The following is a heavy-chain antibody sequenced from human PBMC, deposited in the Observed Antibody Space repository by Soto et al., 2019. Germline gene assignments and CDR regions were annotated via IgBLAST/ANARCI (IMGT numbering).Heavy chain of an antibody. CDR2: TYYRSKWYN. D-gene: IGHD6-13*01. Sequence: SQTLSLTCAISGDSVSGNSAAWNWIRQPPSRGLEWLGRTYYRSKWYNDYAVSVKSRITINPVTSKNQFSLQLNSVTPEDTAVYYCATQHSSSWYGNAFDIWGQGTMVTVSS. V-gene: IGHV6-1*01. J-gene: IGHJ3*02. CDR3: ATQHSSSWYGNAFDI. CDR1: GDSVSGNSAA.